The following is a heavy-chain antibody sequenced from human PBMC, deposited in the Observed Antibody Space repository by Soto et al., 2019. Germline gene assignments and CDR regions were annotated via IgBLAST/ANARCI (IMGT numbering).Heavy chain of an antibody. D-gene: IGHD3-10*01. CDR1: GFTFSSYS. V-gene: IGHV3-23*01. J-gene: IGHJ4*02. Sequence: GGSLRLSCAASGFTFSSYSMSWVRQAPGKGLEWVSGFRTSGDGGTTYYADSVKGRFTISRDNSKNMLFLQMNSLRAEDTAIYYCAKKVNSGPGSQYFDYWGQGTLVTVSS. CDR2: FRTSGDGGTT. CDR3: AKKVNSGPGSQYFDY.